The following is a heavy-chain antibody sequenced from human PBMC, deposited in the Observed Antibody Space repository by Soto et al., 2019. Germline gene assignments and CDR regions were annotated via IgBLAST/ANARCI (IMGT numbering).Heavy chain of an antibody. CDR2: IDPSDSYT. D-gene: IGHD3-10*01. Sequence: GESLEISCKGSGYSFTSYWISWVRQMPGKGLEWMGRIDPSDSYTNYSPSFQGHVTISADKSISTAYLQWSSLKASDTAMYYCARPPSYYGSGSPPWMDVWGQGTTVTVYS. V-gene: IGHV5-10-1*01. CDR3: ARPPSYYGSGSPPWMDV. J-gene: IGHJ6*02. CDR1: GYSFTSYW.